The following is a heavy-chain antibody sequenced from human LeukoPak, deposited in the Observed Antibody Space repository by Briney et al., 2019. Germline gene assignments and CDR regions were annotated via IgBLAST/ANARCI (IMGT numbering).Heavy chain of an antibody. V-gene: IGHV4-31*03. J-gene: IGHJ3*02. CDR2: IYYSGST. Sequence: MPSETLSLTCTVSGGSISSGGYYWSWIRQHPGKGLEWIGYIYYSGSTYYNPSLKSRVTISVDTSKNQFSLKLSSVTAADTAVYYCAREMILYEQDAFDIWGQGTMVTVSS. CDR1: GGSISSGGYY. CDR3: AREMILYEQDAFDI. D-gene: IGHD2-8*01.